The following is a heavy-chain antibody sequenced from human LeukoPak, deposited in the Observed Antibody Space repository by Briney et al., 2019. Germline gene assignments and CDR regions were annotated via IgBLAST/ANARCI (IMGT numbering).Heavy chain of an antibody. CDR2: IYYSGST. D-gene: IGHD6-19*01. J-gene: IGHJ4*02. CDR3: ARRSSGWTFDY. V-gene: IGHV4-59*08. Sequence: SETLSLTCTVSGGSISSYYWSWIRQPPGKGLEWIGYIYYSGSTNYNPSLKSRVTISVDTSKNQFSLKLSSVTAADTAVYCCARRSSGWTFDYWGQGTLVTVSS. CDR1: GGSISSYY.